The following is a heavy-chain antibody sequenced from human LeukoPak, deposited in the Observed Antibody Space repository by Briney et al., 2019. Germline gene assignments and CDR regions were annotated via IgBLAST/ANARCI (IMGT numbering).Heavy chain of an antibody. CDR1: GGSISSGGYS. CDR3: ARGPLSHYDYVWGSYPFDY. V-gene: IGHV4-30-2*01. D-gene: IGHD3-16*02. J-gene: IGHJ4*02. Sequence: SETLSLTCAVSGGSISSGGYSWGWIRQPPGKGLEWIGYIYHSGSTYYNTSLKSRVTISVDRCKNRFSLKLSSVTAADTAVYYCARGPLSHYDYVWGSYPFDYWGQGTLVTVSS. CDR2: IYHSGST.